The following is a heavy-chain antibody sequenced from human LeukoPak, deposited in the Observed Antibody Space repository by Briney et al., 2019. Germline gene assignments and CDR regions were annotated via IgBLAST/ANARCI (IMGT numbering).Heavy chain of an antibody. V-gene: IGHV1-18*01. CDR1: GYTFTSYD. D-gene: IGHD3-10*01. CDR2: ISAYNGNT. CDR3: ARRTYYPDY. J-gene: IGHJ4*02. Sequence: ASVKVSCKASGYTFTSYDINWVRQAPGQGLEWMGWISAYNGNTNYAQKLQGKVTMTTDTSTSAAYMELRSLRSDDTAVYYCARRTYYPDYWGQGTLVTVSS.